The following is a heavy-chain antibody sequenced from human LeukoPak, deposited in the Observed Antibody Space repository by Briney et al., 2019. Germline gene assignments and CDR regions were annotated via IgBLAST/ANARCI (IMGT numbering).Heavy chain of an antibody. J-gene: IGHJ4*02. CDR3: AKNGEQLVHFDY. D-gene: IGHD1-26*01. Sequence: GGSLRLSCAASGFTFSDYYMSWIRQAPGKGLEWVSYISSSGSTIYYAESVKGRFTISRDNAKNSLYLQMNSLRAEDTAVYYCAKNGEQLVHFDYWGQGTLVTVSS. V-gene: IGHV3-11*01. CDR1: GFTFSDYY. CDR2: ISSSGSTI.